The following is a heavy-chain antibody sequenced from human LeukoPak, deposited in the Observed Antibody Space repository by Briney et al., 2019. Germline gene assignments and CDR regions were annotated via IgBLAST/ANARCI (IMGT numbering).Heavy chain of an antibody. D-gene: IGHD6-19*01. V-gene: IGHV3-20*04. J-gene: IGHJ3*02. Sequence: GGSLRLSCAASGFTFDDYGMSWVRQAPGKGLEWVSGINWNGGSTVYADSVKGRFTISRDNAKNSLYLQMNSLRAEDTALYYCARGQYSSGWYTAFDIWGQGTMVTVSS. CDR1: GFTFDDYG. CDR3: ARGQYSSGWYTAFDI. CDR2: INWNGGST.